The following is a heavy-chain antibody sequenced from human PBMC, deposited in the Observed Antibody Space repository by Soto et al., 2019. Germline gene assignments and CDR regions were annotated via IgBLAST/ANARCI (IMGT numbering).Heavy chain of an antibody. J-gene: IGHJ6*02. V-gene: IGHV3-23*01. Sequence: EVQLLESGGGLVQPGGSLRLSCAASGFTFSSYVMNWVRQAPGKGLEWVGAISGSGGSTYYGDSVGGRFTVSRDNPKNPLYLQMNSLRAEDTAVYYCARGPRAPPPHDYGMDVWGQGTTVTVSS. CDR1: GFTFSSYV. CDR3: ARGPRAPPPHDYGMDV. CDR2: ISGSGGST.